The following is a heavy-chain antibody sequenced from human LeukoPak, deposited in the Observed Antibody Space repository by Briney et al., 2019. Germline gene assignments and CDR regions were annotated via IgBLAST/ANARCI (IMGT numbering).Heavy chain of an antibody. Sequence: GGSLRLSCAASGFTFSSYGMHWVRQAPGKGLEWVTVISYDGRDKKYVDSVKGRFTISRDNSKNTLYLEMNSLRVEDTAVYYCARETPRRGETRDGYRWGQGTVVTVSS. J-gene: IGHJ4*02. CDR3: ARETPRRGETRDGYR. V-gene: IGHV3-30*03. D-gene: IGHD5-24*01. CDR1: GFTFSSYG. CDR2: ISYDGRDK.